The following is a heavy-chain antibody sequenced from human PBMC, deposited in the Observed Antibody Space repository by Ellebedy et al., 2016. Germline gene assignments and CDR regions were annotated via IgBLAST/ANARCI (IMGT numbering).Heavy chain of an antibody. CDR1: GGSFSGYY. Sequence: SETLSLXXAVYGGSFSGYYWSWIRQPPGKGLEWIGEINHSGSTNYNPSLKSRVTISVDTSKNQFSLKLSSVTAADTAVYYCARVHRLQWRPFDYWGQGTLVTVSS. J-gene: IGHJ4*02. CDR2: INHSGST. D-gene: IGHD6-19*01. CDR3: ARVHRLQWRPFDY. V-gene: IGHV4-34*01.